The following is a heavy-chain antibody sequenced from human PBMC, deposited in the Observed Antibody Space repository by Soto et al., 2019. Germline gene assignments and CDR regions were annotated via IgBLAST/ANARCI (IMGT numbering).Heavy chain of an antibody. CDR1: GFTLSDYY. Sequence: EVKLVESGGGLVQPGGSLRLSCAASGFTLSDYYIDWVRQAPGKGLEWLARSRDKANSFSTDYAASVKGRFSISRDASKSSVFQQMNSLRTEDTALYYCARSVSSGGYDSWGQGTVDIVSS. CDR2: SRDKANSFST. V-gene: IGHV3-72*01. D-gene: IGHD4-4*01. J-gene: IGHJ3*02. CDR3: ARSVSSGGYDS.